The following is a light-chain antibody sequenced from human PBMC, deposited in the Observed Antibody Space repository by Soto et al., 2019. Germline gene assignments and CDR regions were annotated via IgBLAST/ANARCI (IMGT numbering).Light chain of an antibody. Sequence: EIELTQSPATLSLSPGETATLSCRASQNVDKFLAWYQQRPGQPPRLLIFDSSNRATGVPVRFSGSGSGTVFTLTIGSLEPEASAVYYCQQRKNWPPITFGQGTRLEIK. V-gene: IGKV3-11*01. J-gene: IGKJ5*01. CDR2: DSS. CDR3: QQRKNWPPIT. CDR1: QNVDKF.